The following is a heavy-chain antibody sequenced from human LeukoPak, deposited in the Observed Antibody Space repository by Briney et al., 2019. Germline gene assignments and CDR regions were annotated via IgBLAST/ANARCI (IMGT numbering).Heavy chain of an antibody. Sequence: GGSLRLSCAASGFTFSSYVMSWVRQAPGKGLEWVSAISGSGGSTYYADSVKGRFTISRDNSKNTLYLQMNSLKTEDTAVYYCTTDVQYYDFWSGFDYWGQGTLVTVSS. D-gene: IGHD3-3*01. CDR1: GFTFSSYV. CDR2: ISGSGGST. CDR3: TTDVQYYDFWSGFDY. V-gene: IGHV3-23*01. J-gene: IGHJ4*02.